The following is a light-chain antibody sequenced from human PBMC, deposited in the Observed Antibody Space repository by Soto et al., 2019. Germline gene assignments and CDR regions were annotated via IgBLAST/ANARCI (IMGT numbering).Light chain of an antibody. V-gene: IGKV3D-7*01. J-gene: IGKJ1*01. CDR2: GAS. Sequence: EIVLTQSPATLSLSPGESATLSCRASQSVSSSYLAWYQQKPGQAPRLLIYGASTRATGTPDRFSGSGSGTDFTLTISSLQSEDFAVYYCQQYNNWPPWTFGQGTKVDI. CDR1: QSVSSSY. CDR3: QQYNNWPPWT.